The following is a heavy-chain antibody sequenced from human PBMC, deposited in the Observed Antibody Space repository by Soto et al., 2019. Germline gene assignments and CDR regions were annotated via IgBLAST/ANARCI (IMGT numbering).Heavy chain of an antibody. J-gene: IGHJ6*02. V-gene: IGHV3-30-3*01. D-gene: IGHD5-18*01. Sequence: GGSLRLSCAASGFTFSSYAMHWVRQAPGKGLEWVAVISYDGSNKYYADSVKGRFTISRDNSKNTLYLQMNSLRAEDTAVYYCARDVDTAMVRDYYYGMAVWGQGTTVTVSS. CDR2: ISYDGSNK. CDR3: ARDVDTAMVRDYYYGMAV. CDR1: GFTFSSYA.